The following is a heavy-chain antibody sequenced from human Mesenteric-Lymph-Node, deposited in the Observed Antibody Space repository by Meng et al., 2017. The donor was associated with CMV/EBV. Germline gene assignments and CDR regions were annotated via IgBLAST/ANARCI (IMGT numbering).Heavy chain of an antibody. CDR3: ARDAVGATAIDY. CDR1: GYSISSGYY. V-gene: IGHV4-38-2*02. J-gene: IGHJ4*02. Sequence: SETLSLTCTVSGYSISSGYYWDWIRQTPGKGLEWIGSIYHSGTTYYKSSLKSRVTISVDTSKNQFSLKLRSVTAADTAVYYCARDAVGATAIDYWGQGTLVTVSS. D-gene: IGHD1-26*01. CDR2: IYHSGTT.